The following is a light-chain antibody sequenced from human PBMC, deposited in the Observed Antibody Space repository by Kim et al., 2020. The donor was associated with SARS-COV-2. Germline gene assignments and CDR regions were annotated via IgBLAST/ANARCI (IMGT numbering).Light chain of an antibody. V-gene: IGLV3-19*01. CDR3: NSRDSSGYV. CDR1: SLRSYY. CDR2: GKN. Sequence: SSELTQDPAVSVALGQTVRITCQGDSLRSYYASWYQQKPGQAPVLVIYGKNNRPSGIPDRFSGSSSGNTASLTITGAQAEDEADYYCNSRDSSGYVFGTGTKVTV. J-gene: IGLJ1*01.